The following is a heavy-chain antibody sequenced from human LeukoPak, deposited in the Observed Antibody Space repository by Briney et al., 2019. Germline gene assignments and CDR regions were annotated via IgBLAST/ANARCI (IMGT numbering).Heavy chain of an antibody. CDR3: ARGASVTTDYYYGMDV. J-gene: IGHJ6*02. Sequence: GGSLRLSCAASGFTFSSYAMSWVRQAPGKGLEWVSAISGSGGSTYYADSVKGRFTISRDNSKNTLYLQMNSLRAEDTAVYYCARGASVTTDYYYGMDVWGQGTTVTVSS. D-gene: IGHD4-17*01. CDR1: GFTFSSYA. V-gene: IGHV3-23*01. CDR2: ISGSGGST.